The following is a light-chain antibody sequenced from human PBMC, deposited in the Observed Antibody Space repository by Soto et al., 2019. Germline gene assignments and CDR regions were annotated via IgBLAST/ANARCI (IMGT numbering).Light chain of an antibody. CDR2: GAS. CDR3: QQYNNWPPAWT. V-gene: IGKV3-15*01. CDR1: QSVNSN. Sequence: EIMMTQSPVTLSVSPGERSTLSFMSSQSVNSNLAWYQQKPGQAPRLLIYGASTRATGIPASFIGNGSGTDFTLTISSLEPEDFAVYYCQQYNNWPPAWTFGQGTKVDI. J-gene: IGKJ1*01.